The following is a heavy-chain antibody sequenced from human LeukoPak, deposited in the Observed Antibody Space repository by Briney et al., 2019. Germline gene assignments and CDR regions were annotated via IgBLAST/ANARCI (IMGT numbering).Heavy chain of an antibody. D-gene: IGHD2-15*01. V-gene: IGHV1-69*13. CDR2: IIPIFGTA. J-gene: IGHJ4*02. CDR1: GGTFSSYA. Sequence: GASVTVSCKASGGTFSSYAISWVRQAPGQGLEWMGGIIPIFGTANYAQKFQGRVTITADESTSTAYMELSSLRSEDTAVYYCARVVPTGYCSGGSCYSYHPLDYWGQGTLVTVSS. CDR3: ARVVPTGYCSGGSCYSYHPLDY.